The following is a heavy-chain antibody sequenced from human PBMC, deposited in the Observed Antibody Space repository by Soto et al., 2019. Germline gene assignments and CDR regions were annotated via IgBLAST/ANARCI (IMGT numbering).Heavy chain of an antibody. J-gene: IGHJ5*02. Sequence: QVQLVQSGAEVKKPGASVKVSCKASGYTFTSYYMHWVRQAPGQGLEWMGIINPSGGSTNYGQKFQGRVTMTRNTSTSTVYMELSSLGSEDTAVNYCARERGRITMVRGSGGWFDPWGQGTLVTVSS. CDR2: INPSGGST. V-gene: IGHV1-46*01. CDR3: ARERGRITMVRGSGGWFDP. CDR1: GYTFTSYY. D-gene: IGHD3-10*01.